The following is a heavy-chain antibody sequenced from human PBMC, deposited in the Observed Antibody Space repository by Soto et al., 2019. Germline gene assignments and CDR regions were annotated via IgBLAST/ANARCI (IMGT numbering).Heavy chain of an antibody. CDR1: GYTFTNYG. V-gene: IGHV1-18*01. CDR2: INVYNGNT. Sequence: ASVKVSCKASGYTFTNYGISWVRQAPGQGLEWMGWINVYNGNTKYAQKVQGRVTMTTDTSTSTAYMELRSLRSDDTAVYYCARDGHRDSSSWTRTNYYYYGMDVWGQGTTVTVSS. J-gene: IGHJ6*02. D-gene: IGHD6-13*01. CDR3: ARDGHRDSSSWTRTNYYYYGMDV.